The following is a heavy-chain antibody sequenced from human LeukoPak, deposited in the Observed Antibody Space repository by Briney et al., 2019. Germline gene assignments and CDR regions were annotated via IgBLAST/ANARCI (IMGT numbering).Heavy chain of an antibody. J-gene: IGHJ4*02. CDR2: INPNSGGT. D-gene: IGHD2-2*01. CDR1: GYTFTGYY. V-gene: IGHV1-2*02. Sequence: ASVKVSCKASGYTFTGYYMHWVRQAPGQGLEWMGWINPNSGGTNYAQKFQGRVTMTRDTSISTAYMELSRLRSDDTAVYYCARVGGYCRSTSCPNPFDYWGQGTLVTVSS. CDR3: ARVGGYCRSTSCPNPFDY.